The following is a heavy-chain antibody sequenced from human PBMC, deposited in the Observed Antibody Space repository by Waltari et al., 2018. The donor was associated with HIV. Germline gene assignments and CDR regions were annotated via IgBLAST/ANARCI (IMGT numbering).Heavy chain of an antibody. CDR1: GGSVSSSSYF. V-gene: IGHV4-39*01. CDR2: IYYTGRA. CDR3: ARHALRVGAAYWNFDL. Sequence: QLQLQESGPGLVKPSETLSLTCTVSGGSVSSSSYFWGWIRQPPGKGLEWVGRIYYTGRAYHNPSLKGRVTISVDTSKNQFSLKVTSVTAADTAVYYCARHALRVGAAYWNFDLWGRGTLVTVSS. D-gene: IGHD1-26*01. J-gene: IGHJ2*01.